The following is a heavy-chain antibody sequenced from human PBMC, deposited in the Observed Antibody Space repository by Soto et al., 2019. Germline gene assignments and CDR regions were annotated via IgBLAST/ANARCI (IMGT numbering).Heavy chain of an antibody. V-gene: IGHV1-3*01. Sequence: GASVKVSCKATGYTFSSYAMHWVRQAPGQRLEWMGWINAGNGNTKYSQKLQGRVTITRDTSASTAYMELSSLRSEDTAVYYCARDLLSYDYVWGSYRPYNWFDPWGQGTLVTVSS. D-gene: IGHD3-16*02. CDR2: INAGNGNT. CDR1: GYTFSSYA. J-gene: IGHJ5*02. CDR3: ARDLLSYDYVWGSYRPYNWFDP.